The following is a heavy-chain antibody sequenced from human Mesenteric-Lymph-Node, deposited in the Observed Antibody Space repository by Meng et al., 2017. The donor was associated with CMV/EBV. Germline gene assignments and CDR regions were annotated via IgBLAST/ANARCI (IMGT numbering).Heavy chain of an antibody. Sequence: GSLRLSCTVSGVSISTSYWSWIRQAPGKGLEWIGYVYYSGATHYNPSLKSRVAISVDRSKNQFFLNLTSVTAADTALYFCARDTFDRRNGMDVWGQGTTVTVSS. CDR2: VYYSGAT. D-gene: IGHD2-8*01. CDR1: GVSISTSY. V-gene: IGHV4-59*01. J-gene: IGHJ6*02. CDR3: ARDTFDRRNGMDV.